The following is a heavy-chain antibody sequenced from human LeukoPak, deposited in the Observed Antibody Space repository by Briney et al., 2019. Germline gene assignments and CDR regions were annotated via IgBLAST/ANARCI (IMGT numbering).Heavy chain of an antibody. D-gene: IGHD6-19*01. CDR1: GFTFSSYG. V-gene: IGHV3-30*02. CDR3: AKAYTAVAGTVDY. CDR2: IRYDGSNK. Sequence: GGSLRLSCAASGFTFSSYGIHWVRQAPGKGLEWVEFIRYDGSNKYYADSVKGRFTISRDNSKNTLYLQMNSLKAEDTAVYYCAKAYTAVAGTVDYWGQGTLVTVSS. J-gene: IGHJ4*02.